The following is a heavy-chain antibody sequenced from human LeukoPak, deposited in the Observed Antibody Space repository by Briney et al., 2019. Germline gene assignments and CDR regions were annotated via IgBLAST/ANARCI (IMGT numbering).Heavy chain of an antibody. J-gene: IGHJ6*03. CDR1: GGSFSGYY. V-gene: IGHV4-34*01. CDR2: INHSGST. CDR3: ARARGAYYYYMDV. D-gene: IGHD3-10*01. Sequence: SETLSLTCAVYGGSFSGYYWGWIRQPPGKGLEWIGEINHSGSTNYNPSLKSRVTISVDTSKNQFSLKLSSVTAADTAVYYCARARGAYYYYMDVWGKGTTVTVSS.